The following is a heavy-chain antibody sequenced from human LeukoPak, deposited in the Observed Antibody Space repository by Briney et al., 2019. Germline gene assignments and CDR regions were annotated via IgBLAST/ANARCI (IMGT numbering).Heavy chain of an antibody. Sequence: SETLSLTCSVSGGSISGGPYYWGWLRQPPGRGLEWIATIHYSGTTSYNPSLKSRVTISVDTSKNEFSLTLTSVTAADTAVYYCARLITTAAPEQYFQRWGQGSLVTVSS. J-gene: IGHJ1*01. D-gene: IGHD3-10*01. CDR2: IHYSGTT. CDR1: GGSISGGPYY. V-gene: IGHV4-39*01. CDR3: ARLITTAAPEQYFQR.